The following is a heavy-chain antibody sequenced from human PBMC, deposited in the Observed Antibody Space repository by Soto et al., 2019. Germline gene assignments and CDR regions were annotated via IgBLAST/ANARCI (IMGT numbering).Heavy chain of an antibody. V-gene: IGHV1-69*04. CDR3: ARDLEQVGY. J-gene: IGHJ4*02. CDR1: AGTFSSYT. D-gene: IGHD1-1*01. CDR2: IIPILGIA. Sequence: SVNVSCKASAGTFSSYTISWVRQAPGQGLEWMGRIIPILGIANYAQKFQGRVTITADKSTSTAYMELSSLRSEDTAVYYCARDLEQVGYWGQGTLVTVSS.